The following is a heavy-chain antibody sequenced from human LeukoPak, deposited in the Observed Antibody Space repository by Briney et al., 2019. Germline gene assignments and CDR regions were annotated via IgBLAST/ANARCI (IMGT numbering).Heavy chain of an antibody. CDR2: IRSSSSYI. CDR1: GCTFSSYS. J-gene: IGHJ6*03. V-gene: IGHV3-21*01. Sequence: GGSLRLSCAVSGCTFSSYSMNWVRQAPGKGLEWVSSIRSSSSYIYYADSVKGRFTISRDNAKNSLYLQMNSLRAEDTAVYYCARDNGDYEGHYYYYYMDVWGKRTTVTFSS. CDR3: ARDNGDYEGHYYYYYMDV. D-gene: IGHD4-17*01.